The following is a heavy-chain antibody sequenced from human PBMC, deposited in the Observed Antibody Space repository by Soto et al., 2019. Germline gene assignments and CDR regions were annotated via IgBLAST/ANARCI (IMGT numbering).Heavy chain of an antibody. V-gene: IGHV1-46*01. Sequence: ASVKVSCKTSGYTFTTYYVHWVRQAPGQGLEWMGIINPTGGSTRYAQKFQGRVTISRDNSKNTLYLQMNSLRAEDTAVYYCARAVMQRRLRFDLWGRGTLVTVSS. CDR3: ARAVMQRRLRFDL. CDR1: GYTFTTYY. J-gene: IGHJ2*01. D-gene: IGHD3-16*01. CDR2: INPTGGST.